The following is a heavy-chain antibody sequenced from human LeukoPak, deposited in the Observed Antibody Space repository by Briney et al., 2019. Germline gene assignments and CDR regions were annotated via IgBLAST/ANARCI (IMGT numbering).Heavy chain of an antibody. CDR1: GYSFTSYW. V-gene: IGHV5-51*01. D-gene: IGHD3-10*01. CDR2: IYPGDSDT. CDR3: ARHDPEPMVRGVISAFDI. J-gene: IGHJ3*02. Sequence: GESLKISCKGSGYSFTSYWIGWVRQMPGKGLEEMGIIYPGDSDTRYSPSFQGQVTISADKSISTAYLQWSILKASDTAMYYCARHDPEPMVRGVISAFDIWGQGTMVTVSS.